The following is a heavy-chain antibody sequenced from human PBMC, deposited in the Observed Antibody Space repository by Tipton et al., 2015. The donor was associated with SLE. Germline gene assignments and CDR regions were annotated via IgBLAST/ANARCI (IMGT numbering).Heavy chain of an antibody. Sequence: GSLRLSCAASGFTFSSCWMSWVRQAPGKGPEWVANIKQDGSEKHYGDSVKGRFTISRDNAKNSLYVEMNGLRVEDTAVYYCARAAELGSSSWYYFDYWGQGALVIVSS. D-gene: IGHD6-13*01. CDR1: GFTFSSCW. CDR3: ARAAELGSSSWYYFDY. CDR2: IKQDGSEK. J-gene: IGHJ4*02. V-gene: IGHV3-7*05.